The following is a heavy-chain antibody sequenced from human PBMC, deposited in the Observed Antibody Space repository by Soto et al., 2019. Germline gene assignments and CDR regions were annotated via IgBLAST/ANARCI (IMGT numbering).Heavy chain of an antibody. CDR2: IYPGDSDT. Sequence: GESLKISCKGSGYSFTSYWIGWVRQMPGKGLEWMGIIYPGDSDTRYSPSFQGQVTISADKSISTAYLQWSSLKASDTAMYYCARLGSHDGWTHNWFDPWGQGTMVTVYS. D-gene: IGHD2-15*01. V-gene: IGHV5-51*01. CDR3: ARLGSHDGWTHNWFDP. CDR1: GYSFTSYW. J-gene: IGHJ5*02.